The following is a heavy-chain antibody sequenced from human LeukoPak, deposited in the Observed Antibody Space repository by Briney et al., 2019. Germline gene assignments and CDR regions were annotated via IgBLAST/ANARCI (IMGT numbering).Heavy chain of an antibody. V-gene: IGHV4-34*01. CDR3: ARGRPYFHFRFDP. CDR1: GGSFSGYY. CDR2: INHSGST. D-gene: IGHD2/OR15-2a*01. Sequence: SETLSLTCAVYGGSFSGYYWSWIRQPPGKGLEWIGEINHSGSTNYNPSLKSRVTISVDTSKNQFSLKLSSVTAADTAVYYCARGRPYFHFRFDPWGQGTLVTVSS. J-gene: IGHJ5*02.